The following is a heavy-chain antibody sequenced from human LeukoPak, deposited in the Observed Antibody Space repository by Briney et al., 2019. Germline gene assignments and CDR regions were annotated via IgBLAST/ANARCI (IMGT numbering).Heavy chain of an antibody. D-gene: IGHD3-16*01. Sequence: SETLSLTCTVSGGSISSYYWSWIRQPPGKGLEWIGYIYYSGSTNYNPSLKSRVTISVDTSKNQFSLKLSSVTAADTAVYYCARAVMRYYYYYYMDVWGKGTTVTVSS. J-gene: IGHJ6*03. CDR1: GGSISSYY. CDR3: ARAVMRYYYYYYMDV. CDR2: IYYSGST. V-gene: IGHV4-59*01.